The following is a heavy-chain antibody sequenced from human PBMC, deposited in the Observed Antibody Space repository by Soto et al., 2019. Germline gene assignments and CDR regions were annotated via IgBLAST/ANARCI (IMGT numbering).Heavy chain of an antibody. D-gene: IGHD2-15*01. CDR2: INPNSGGT. J-gene: IGHJ6*02. CDR3: ARHRGKYCSGGSCRYYYGMDV. Sequence: PSVKVSCKASGYTFTGYYMHWVRQAPGQGLEWMGWINPNSGGTNYAQKFQGWVTMTRDTSISTAYMELSRLRSDDTAVYYCARHRGKYCSGGSCRYYYGMDVWGQGTTVTVSS. V-gene: IGHV1-2*04. CDR1: GYTFTGYY.